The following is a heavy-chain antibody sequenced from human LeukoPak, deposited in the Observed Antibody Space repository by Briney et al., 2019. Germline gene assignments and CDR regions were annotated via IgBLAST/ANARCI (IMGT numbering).Heavy chain of an antibody. CDR1: GFTFSSYS. CDR2: ISSGSSSI. D-gene: IGHD3-10*01. V-gene: IGHV3-48*02. CDR3: ARESTYYNSGKLDY. J-gene: IGHJ4*02. Sequence: PGGSLRLSCAASGFTFSSYSMNWVRQAPGKGLEWVSYISSGSSSIYYADSVKGRFTISRDNAKNSLYPQMNSLRDEDTAVFYCARESTYYNSGKLDYWGQGILVTVSS.